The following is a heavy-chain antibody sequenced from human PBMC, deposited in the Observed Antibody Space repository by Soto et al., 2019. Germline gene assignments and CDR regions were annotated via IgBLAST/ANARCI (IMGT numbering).Heavy chain of an antibody. CDR1: GGSMSSYY. J-gene: IGHJ5*02. Sequence: SETLSLTCTVSGGSMSSYYWSWIRQPPGRGLEWIGFIYYAGSTKYNPSLNSRVTISVDTSKNQFSLTVTSVTAADTAVYYCARRIVATETFDLWGQGTMVTVSS. D-gene: IGHD5-12*01. CDR2: IYYAGST. CDR3: ARRIVATETFDL. V-gene: IGHV4-59*08.